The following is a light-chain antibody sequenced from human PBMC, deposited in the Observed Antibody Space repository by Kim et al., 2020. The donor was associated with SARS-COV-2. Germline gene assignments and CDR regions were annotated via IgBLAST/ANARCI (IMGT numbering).Light chain of an antibody. Sequence: QSVTISCTGSSSDIGDHNYVSWYQQHPGNVPKLIIYAVTRRPSGVPDRFSGSKSGNTASLTISGLQAEDEADYFCCSFAGSHILVFGGGTQLTV. CDR1: SSDIGDHNY. V-gene: IGLV2-11*01. CDR2: AVT. CDR3: CSFAGSHILV. J-gene: IGLJ2*01.